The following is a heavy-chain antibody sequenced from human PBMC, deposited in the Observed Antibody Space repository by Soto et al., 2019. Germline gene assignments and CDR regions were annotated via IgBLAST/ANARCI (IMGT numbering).Heavy chain of an antibody. CDR2: IRGKPNGGAT. J-gene: IGHJ6*02. CDR1: GFRFCDYA. Sequence: SLGLSVTACGFRFCDYAMNWVRQAPGKGLEWVGFIRGKPNGGATDYAASLKGRFTISRDDSRSVAYLQMNSLKTEDTAVYYCTRDFQGQYYYGMDVWGQGTTVTVSS. V-gene: IGHV3-49*04. CDR3: TRDFQGQYYYGMDV.